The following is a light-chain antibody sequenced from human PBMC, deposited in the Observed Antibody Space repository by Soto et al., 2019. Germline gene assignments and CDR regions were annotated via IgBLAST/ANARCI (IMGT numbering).Light chain of an antibody. CDR1: LGNIGAFDY. V-gene: IGLV2-11*01. Sequence: QSVLTQPRSVSGSPGQAVTISCTGALGNIGAFDYVSWYQQRPGKVPTLVMYDVNKRPSGVPDRFSGSKSGTTASLTISGLQTEDEGDYFCCSFAGSFLYVVFGGGTQLTVL. CDR2: DVN. CDR3: CSFAGSFLYVV. J-gene: IGLJ2*01.